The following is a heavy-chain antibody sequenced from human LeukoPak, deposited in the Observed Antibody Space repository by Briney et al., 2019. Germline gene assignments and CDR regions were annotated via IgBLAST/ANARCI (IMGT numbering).Heavy chain of an antibody. V-gene: IGHV3-48*01. CDR2: LSSSSSTI. D-gene: IGHD5-12*01. Sequence: GGSLRLSCAASEFTFSSYSMNWVRQAPGKGLEWVSFLSSSSSTIYYADSVKGRFTISRDNAKNSLYLQMNSLRAEDTAVYYCASGDSGYDSSFDYWGQGTLVTVSS. J-gene: IGHJ4*02. CDR1: EFTFSSYS. CDR3: ASGDSGYDSSFDY.